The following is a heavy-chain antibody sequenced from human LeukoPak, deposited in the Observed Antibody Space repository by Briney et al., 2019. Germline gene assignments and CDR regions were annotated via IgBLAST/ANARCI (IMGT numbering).Heavy chain of an antibody. J-gene: IGHJ4*02. CDR3: ATDLAAMVRAVDY. CDR1: GFTFSNAW. D-gene: IGHD5-18*01. Sequence: GGSLRLSCAASGFTFSNAWMSRVRQAPGKGLEWVGRIKSKTDGGTTDYTAPVKGRFTISRDDSQNTLYLQMNSLKIEDTAVYYCATDLAAMVRAVDYWGQGTLVTVSS. V-gene: IGHV3-15*01. CDR2: IKSKTDGGTT.